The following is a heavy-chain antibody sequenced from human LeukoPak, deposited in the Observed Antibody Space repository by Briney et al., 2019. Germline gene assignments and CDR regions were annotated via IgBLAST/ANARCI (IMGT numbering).Heavy chain of an antibody. D-gene: IGHD2-2*01. J-gene: IGHJ4*02. CDR3: SREVRYQLLLLGNYFDY. CDR1: GFIFSGYG. CDR2: VRYDSSNK. V-gene: IGHV3-30*02. Sequence: GGSLRLSCGASGFIFSGYGMHWVRQAPGKGLEWVAFVRYDSSNKYYADSVKGRFTVSRDNAKNSLYLQMNSLRAEDTAVYYCSREVRYQLLLLGNYFDYWGQGTLVTVSS.